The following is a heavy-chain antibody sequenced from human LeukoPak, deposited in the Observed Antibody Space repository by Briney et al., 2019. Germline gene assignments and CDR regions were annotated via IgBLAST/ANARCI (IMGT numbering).Heavy chain of an antibody. D-gene: IGHD6-19*01. V-gene: IGHV1-8*01. J-gene: IGHJ4*02. CDR3: ARRTMWDTNGWLSPDY. CDR1: GYTFTSYD. CDR2: MNPNSGNT. Sequence: ASVKVSCKASGYTFTSYDINWVRQATGQGLEWMGWMNPNSGNTGYAQKFQGRVTMTRNTSISTAYMEPSSLRSEDTAVYYCARRTMWDTNGWLSPDYWGQGTLVTVSS.